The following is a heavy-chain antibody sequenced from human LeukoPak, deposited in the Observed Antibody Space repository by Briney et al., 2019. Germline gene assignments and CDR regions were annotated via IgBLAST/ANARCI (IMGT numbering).Heavy chain of an antibody. Sequence: GGSLRLSCAASGFTFSSYGMHWVRQAPGKGLEWVAVIWYDGSNKYYADSVKGRFTISRDSSKNTLYLQMNSLRAEDTAVYYCAKDLGSGRYCCGDCYSGFDFRGQGTLDTVSS. CDR1: GFTFSSYG. CDR3: AKDLGSGRYCCGDCYSGFDF. V-gene: IGHV3-33*06. CDR2: IWYDGSNK. J-gene: IGHJ4*02. D-gene: IGHD2-21*02.